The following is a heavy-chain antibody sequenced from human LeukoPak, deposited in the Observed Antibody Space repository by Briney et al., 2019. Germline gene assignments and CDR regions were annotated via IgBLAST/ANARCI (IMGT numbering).Heavy chain of an antibody. CDR2: ISAYNGNT. CDR1: GYTFTSYG. Sequence: GASVKVSCKAPGYTFTSYGISWVRQAPGQGLEWMGWISAYNGNTNYAQKLQGRVTMTTDTSTSTAYMELRSLRSEDTAVYYCARGNDGSGSPSDYSYYMDVWGKGTTVTISS. J-gene: IGHJ6*03. CDR3: ARGNDGSGSPSDYSYYMDV. V-gene: IGHV1-18*01. D-gene: IGHD3-10*01.